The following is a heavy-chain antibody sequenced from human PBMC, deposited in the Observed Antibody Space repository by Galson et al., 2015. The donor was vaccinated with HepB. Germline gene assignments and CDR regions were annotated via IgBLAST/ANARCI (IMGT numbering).Heavy chain of an antibody. Sequence: QSGAEVKKPGESLKISCKGSGYSFTSYWIGWVRQMPGKGLERMGIIYPGDSDTRYSPSFQGQVTISADKSISTAYLQWSSLKASDTAMNYCARHWGSSWYGSVPCRFDPWGQGTLVTVSS. CDR3: ARHWGSSWYGSVPCRFDP. D-gene: IGHD6-13*01. J-gene: IGHJ5*02. CDR1: GYSFTSYW. CDR2: IYPGDSDT. V-gene: IGHV5-51*01.